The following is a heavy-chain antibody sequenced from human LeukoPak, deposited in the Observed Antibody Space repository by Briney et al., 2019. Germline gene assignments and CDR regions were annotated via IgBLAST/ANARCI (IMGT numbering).Heavy chain of an antibody. D-gene: IGHD3-10*01. J-gene: IGHJ4*02. V-gene: IGHV3-53*01. CDR1: GFIVSSNY. Sequence: GGSLRLSCAASGFIVSSNYMSWVRQAPGKGLEWVSVIYSGGNTYYADSVKGRFTISRDNSKNTLYLQMNSLRAEDTAVHHCAMNRFGEATLDYWGQGTLVTVSS. CDR3: AMNRFGEATLDY. CDR2: IYSGGNT.